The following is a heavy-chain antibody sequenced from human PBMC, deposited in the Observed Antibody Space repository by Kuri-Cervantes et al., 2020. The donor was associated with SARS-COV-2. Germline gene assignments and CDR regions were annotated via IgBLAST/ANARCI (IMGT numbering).Heavy chain of an antibody. Sequence: SQTLSLTCAVYGGSFSGYYWTWIRQPPGKGLEWIGEIDQSGRTYYNPSLKSRVTISVDTSKNQFSLKLSSVTAADTAVYYCARSRGYCSSTSCFYYYGMDVWGQGTTVTVSS. V-gene: IGHV4-34*01. CDR2: IDQSGRT. D-gene: IGHD2-2*01. CDR1: GGSFSGYY. J-gene: IGHJ6*02. CDR3: ARSRGYCSSTSCFYYYGMDV.